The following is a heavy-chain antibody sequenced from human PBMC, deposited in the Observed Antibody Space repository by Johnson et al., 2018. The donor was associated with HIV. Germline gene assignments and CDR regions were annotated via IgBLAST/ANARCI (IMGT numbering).Heavy chain of an antibody. CDR3: AKYAPLNYEIDYSSSSSAFDI. Sequence: VQLVESGGGVVPPGRSLRLSCAASGLTFSTYGMHWVRQAPGKGLEWVSVLYSDGGTYYADSVKGRFTISRDNSKNTLDLQMNSLRADDTAIYYCAKYAPLNYEIDYSSSSSAFDIWGQGTMVTVSS. CDR2: LYSDGGT. V-gene: IGHV3-NL1*01. CDR1: GLTFSTYG. D-gene: IGHD6-6*01. J-gene: IGHJ3*02.